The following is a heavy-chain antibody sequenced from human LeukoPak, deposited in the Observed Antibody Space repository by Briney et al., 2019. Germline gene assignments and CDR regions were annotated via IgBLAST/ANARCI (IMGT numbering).Heavy chain of an antibody. Sequence: GGSLRLSCAASGFTFSSYAMSWVRQAPGKGLEWVSAISGSGVTTYYADSVKGRFTISRDNAKNSLYLHMNSLRAEDTAVYYCARDKVVGPTKFDSWGQGTLVTVSS. CDR2: ISGSGVTT. CDR3: ARDKVVGPTKFDS. D-gene: IGHD1-26*01. J-gene: IGHJ5*01. CDR1: GFTFSSYA. V-gene: IGHV3-23*01.